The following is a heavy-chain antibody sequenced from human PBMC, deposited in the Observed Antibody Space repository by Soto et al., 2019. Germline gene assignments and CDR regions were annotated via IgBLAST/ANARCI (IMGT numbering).Heavy chain of an antibody. J-gene: IGHJ5*02. Sequence: GGSLRLSCAASGFTFSSYAMHWVRQAPGKGLEWVAVISYDGSNKYYADSVKGRFTISRDNSKNTLYLQMNSLRAEDTAVYYCARDRAMASWDWFDPWGQGTLVTVSS. CDR1: GFTFSSYA. CDR3: ARDRAMASWDWFDP. CDR2: ISYDGSNK. D-gene: IGHD5-18*01. V-gene: IGHV3-30-3*01.